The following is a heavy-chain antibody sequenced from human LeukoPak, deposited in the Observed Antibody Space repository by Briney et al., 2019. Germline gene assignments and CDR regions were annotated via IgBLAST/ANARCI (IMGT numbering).Heavy chain of an antibody. CDR1: GYTFTSYG. J-gene: IGHJ3*02. D-gene: IGHD3-22*01. CDR3: AREYYYDSSGYYAFDI. CDR2: ISAYNGNT. Sequence: ASVKVSCKASGYTFTSYGISWVRQAPGQGLERMGWISAYNGNTNYAQKLQGRVTMTTDTSTSTAYMELRSLRSDDTAVYYCAREYYYDSSGYYAFDIWGQGTMVTVSS. V-gene: IGHV1-18*01.